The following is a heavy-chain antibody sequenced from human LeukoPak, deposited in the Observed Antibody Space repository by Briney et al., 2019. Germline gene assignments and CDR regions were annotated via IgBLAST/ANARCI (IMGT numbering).Heavy chain of an antibody. D-gene: IGHD3-16*01. CDR3: ARDASPYDEIEGNWFDP. CDR1: GFSFNIYN. Sequence: KPGGSLRLSCAASGFSFNIYNMNWVRQAPGKGLEWVSSISATITYRYYADSVRGRFTISRDDAKNSLYLQMNSLRPEDTAIYYCARDASPYDEIEGNWFDPWGQGTLVTVSS. J-gene: IGHJ5*02. V-gene: IGHV3-21*06. CDR2: ISATITYR.